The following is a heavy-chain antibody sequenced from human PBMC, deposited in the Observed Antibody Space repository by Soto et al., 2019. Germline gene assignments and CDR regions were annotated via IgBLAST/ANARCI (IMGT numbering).Heavy chain of an antibody. J-gene: IGHJ6*02. D-gene: IGHD3-10*01. CDR1: GFSFSNYW. V-gene: IGHV3-74*01. CDR2: INSDGSST. CDR3: ARGDGVRGLIYYYYGMDV. Sequence: GGSLRLSCAASGFSFSNYWMHWVRQVPGKGLVWVSHINSDGSSTSYAGSVKGRFTISRDNAKNTLYLQMNSLRVEDTAVYYCARGDGVRGLIYYYYGMDVWGQGTTVTVSS.